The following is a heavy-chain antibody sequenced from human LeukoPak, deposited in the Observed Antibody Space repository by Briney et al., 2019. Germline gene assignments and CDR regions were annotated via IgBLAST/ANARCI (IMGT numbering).Heavy chain of an antibody. CDR2: ISWNSGSI. Sequence: PGGSLRLSCAASGFTFDDYAMHWVRQAPGKGLEWVSGISWNSGSIGYADSVKGRFTISRDNAKNSLYLQMNSLRAEDTALYYCAKDIGSGYSYAFDYWGQGTLVTVSS. CDR3: AKDIGSGYSYAFDY. CDR1: GFTFDDYA. J-gene: IGHJ4*02. V-gene: IGHV3-9*01. D-gene: IGHD5-18*01.